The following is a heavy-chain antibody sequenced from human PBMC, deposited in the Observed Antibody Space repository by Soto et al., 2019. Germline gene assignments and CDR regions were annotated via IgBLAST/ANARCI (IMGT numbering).Heavy chain of an antibody. CDR2: IFPADSEI. D-gene: IGHD2-8*01. CDR3: ARPLYPGYCTDGVCYSYDY. CDR1: GYTFTAYW. J-gene: IGHJ4*02. Sequence: LVESLKISCHSFGYTFTAYWISWVRQVPGKGLEWMGIIFPADSEIRYSPSFRGHVTISADKSISTAYLQWSSLEASDTAMYYCARPLYPGYCTDGVCYSYDYWGQGTPVTVSS. V-gene: IGHV5-51*01.